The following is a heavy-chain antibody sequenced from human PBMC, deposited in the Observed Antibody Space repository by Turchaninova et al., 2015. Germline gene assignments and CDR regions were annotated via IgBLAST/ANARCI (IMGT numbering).Heavy chain of an antibody. CDR2: MSPRSGNK. J-gene: IGHJ3*02. Sequence: QVHLVQSGAEVKKPGASVTVSCKASGYTFTIYDINWMRQAPGPGLEWMGWMSPRSGNKGYAQRFQGRVTISMNTSNTTGYMEGRNLRSEDTAVYFCARKSEGGLDIWDQGTTVIVSS. CDR3: ARKSEGGLDI. V-gene: IGHV1-8*03. CDR1: GYTFTIYD. D-gene: IGHD2-15*01.